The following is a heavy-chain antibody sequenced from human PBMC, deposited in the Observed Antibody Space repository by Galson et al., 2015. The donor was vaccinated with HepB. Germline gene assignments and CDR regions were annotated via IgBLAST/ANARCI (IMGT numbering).Heavy chain of an antibody. CDR2: ISWNSGSI. J-gene: IGHJ4*02. V-gene: IGHV3-9*01. Sequence: SLRLSCAASGFTFDDYAMHWVRQAPGKGLEWVSGISWNSGSIGYADSVKGRFTISRDNAKNSLYLQMNSLRAEDTALYYCEKDRHSSMGYFDYWGQGTLVTVSS. CDR3: EKDRHSSMGYFDY. D-gene: IGHD6-13*01. CDR1: GFTFDDYA.